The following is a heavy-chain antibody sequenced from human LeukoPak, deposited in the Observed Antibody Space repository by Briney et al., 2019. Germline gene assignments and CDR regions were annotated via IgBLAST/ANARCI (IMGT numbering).Heavy chain of an antibody. CDR3: ARERAAAIGVCDY. CDR2: IIPILGIA. CDR1: GGTFSSYA. J-gene: IGHJ4*02. V-gene: IGHV1-69*04. D-gene: IGHD6-13*01. Sequence: SVKVSCKASGGTFSSYAISWVRQAPGQVLEWMGRIIPILGIANYAQKFQGRVTITADKSTSTAYMELSSLRSEDTAVYYCARERAAAIGVCDYWGQGTLVTVSS.